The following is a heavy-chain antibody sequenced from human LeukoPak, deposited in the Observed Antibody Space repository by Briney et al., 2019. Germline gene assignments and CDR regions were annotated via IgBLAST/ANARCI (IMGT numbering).Heavy chain of an antibody. D-gene: IGHD3-3*01. J-gene: IGHJ4*02. Sequence: ASVTVSCTASGYTFTSYGISWVRQAPGQGLEWMGWISAYNGNTNYAQKLQGRVTMTTDTSTSTAYMELRSLRSDDTAVYYCARLYYDFWSGYYTHIDYWGQGTLVTVSS. V-gene: IGHV1-18*01. CDR2: ISAYNGNT. CDR1: GYTFTSYG. CDR3: ARLYYDFWSGYYTHIDY.